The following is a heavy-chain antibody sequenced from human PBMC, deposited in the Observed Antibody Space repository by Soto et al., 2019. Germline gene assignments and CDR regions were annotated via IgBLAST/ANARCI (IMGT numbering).Heavy chain of an antibody. Sequence: ESGGGVVQPGTSLSLSCAASAFTFSNYGMHWVRQAPGRGLEWVAAIKSDGSKKYYTDSVTGRFTISRDNSDNTLYLRMNSLRAEDTAVYYCARDDCSSPSCLNYWGQGTLVTVSS. CDR3: ARDDCSSPSCLNY. CDR1: AFTFSNYG. V-gene: IGHV3-33*01. D-gene: IGHD2-2*01. J-gene: IGHJ4*02. CDR2: IKSDGSKK.